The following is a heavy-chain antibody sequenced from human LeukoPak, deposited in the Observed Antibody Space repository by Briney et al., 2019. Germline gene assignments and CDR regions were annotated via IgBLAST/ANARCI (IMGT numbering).Heavy chain of an antibody. J-gene: IGHJ4*02. D-gene: IGHD5-18*01. V-gene: IGHV3-53*01. CDR3: ARDVGYSYGLN. CDR1: GFTVSSNY. CDR2: IYSGGST. Sequence: QPGGSLRLSCAASGFTVSSNYMSWVRQAPGKGLEWVSVIYSGGSTYYADSVKGRFTISRDNSKNTLYLQMNGLRAEDTAVYYCARDVGYSYGLNWGQGTLVTVSS.